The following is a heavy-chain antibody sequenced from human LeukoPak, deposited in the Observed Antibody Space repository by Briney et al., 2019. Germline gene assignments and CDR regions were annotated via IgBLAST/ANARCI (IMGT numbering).Heavy chain of an antibody. J-gene: IGHJ3*02. Sequence: PGGSLRLSCAASGFTVSSNYMSWVRQAPGKGLEWVSVIYSGGSTYYADSVKGRFTISRDNSKNTLYLQMNSLRAEDTAAYYCARGGLVPAAARVIGFDIWGQGTMVTVSS. V-gene: IGHV3-66*02. D-gene: IGHD2-2*01. CDR2: IYSGGST. CDR1: GFTVSSNY. CDR3: ARGGLVPAAARVIGFDI.